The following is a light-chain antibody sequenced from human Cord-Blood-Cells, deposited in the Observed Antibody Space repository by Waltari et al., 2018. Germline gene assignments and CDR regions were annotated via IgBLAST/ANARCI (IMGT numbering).Light chain of an antibody. CDR1: QGISSY. J-gene: IGKJ1*01. Sequence: AIWMTQSPPSLPPSKADSVPITCRASQGISSYLAWYQQKPGKAPKLLIYAASTLQSGVPSRFSGSGSGTDFTLTISCLQSEDFATYYCQQYYSYPPWTFGQGTKVEIK. CDR3: QQYYSYPPWT. V-gene: IGKV1-8*01. CDR2: AAS.